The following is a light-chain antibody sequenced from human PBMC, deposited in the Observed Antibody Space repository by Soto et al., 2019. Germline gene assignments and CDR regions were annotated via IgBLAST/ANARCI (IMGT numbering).Light chain of an antibody. V-gene: IGKV1-5*03. J-gene: IGKJ1*01. CDR3: QHYISYSEA. CDR1: QTISSW. CDR2: KAS. Sequence: DIQMTQSPSTLSGSVGDRVTITCRASQTISSWLAWYQQKPGKAPKLLIYKASTLKSGVPSRFSGSGSGTEFTLTISSLQPDDFATDYCQHYISYSEAFGQGTKVELK.